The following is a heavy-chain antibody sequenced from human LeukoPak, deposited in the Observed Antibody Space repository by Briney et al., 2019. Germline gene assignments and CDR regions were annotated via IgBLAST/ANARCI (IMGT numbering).Heavy chain of an antibody. CDR2: ISWNSGSI. Sequence: QAGGSQRLSCAASGFTFDDYAMPWVRQAPGKGLEWVSGISWNSGSIGYADSVKGRFTISRDNAKNSLYLQMNSLRAEDTALYYCAKDPLRYFDWSYFDYWGQGTLVTVSS. V-gene: IGHV3-9*01. D-gene: IGHD3-9*01. CDR1: GFTFDDYA. CDR3: AKDPLRYFDWSYFDY. J-gene: IGHJ4*02.